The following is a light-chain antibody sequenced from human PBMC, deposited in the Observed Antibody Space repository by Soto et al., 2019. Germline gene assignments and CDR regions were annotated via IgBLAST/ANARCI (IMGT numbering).Light chain of an antibody. V-gene: IGLV2-14*03. J-gene: IGLJ2*01. CDR2: DVS. CDR3: GSYTSSDTMI. CDR1: SSDIGRYNY. Sequence: QSVLTQPASVSGSPGQSITISCTGTSSDIGRYNYVSWYQHSPGKAPKLIIYDVSDRPSVVSNRFSGSKSGTTASLTISGLQAEEEADYYCGSYTSSDTMIFGGGTKLTVL.